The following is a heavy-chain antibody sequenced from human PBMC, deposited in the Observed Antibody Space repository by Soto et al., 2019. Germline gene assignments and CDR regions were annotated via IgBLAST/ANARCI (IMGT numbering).Heavy chain of an antibody. D-gene: IGHD4-17*01. CDR3: ARGDATKIVVTTYYAMDV. J-gene: IGHJ6*02. V-gene: IGHV1-69*12. Sequence: QVQLVQSGAEVKKPGSSVKVSCKASGGSLSNYGISWVRQAPGQGLEWMGGIIPVFGTANYAQKFQGRVTITADESTNIVYMDVTSLRSEDTAVYYCARGDATKIVVTTYYAMDVWGQGTKVTV. CDR2: IIPVFGTA. CDR1: GGSLSNYG.